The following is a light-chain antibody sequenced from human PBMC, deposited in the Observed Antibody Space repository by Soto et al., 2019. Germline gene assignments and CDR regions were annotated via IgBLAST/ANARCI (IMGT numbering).Light chain of an antibody. CDR3: QQYHNLWS. CDR1: QNIYSN. CDR2: RAS. J-gene: IGKJ1*01. V-gene: IGKV3-15*01. Sequence: IALTQSPATVSVSPGDRVTLSCWASQNIYSNLGWYQQRPGQAPILIIYRASARPTGIPARFSGSGSGTEFTLTISSLQSEDFATYYCQQYHNLWSFGRGTKVEIK.